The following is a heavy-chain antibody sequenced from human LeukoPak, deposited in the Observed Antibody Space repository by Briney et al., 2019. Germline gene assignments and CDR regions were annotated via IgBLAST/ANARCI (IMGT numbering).Heavy chain of an antibody. Sequence: HPGGSLRLSCETSGLTFSNYAMTWVRQAPGKGLEWVSSISNSGESRYDTDSVKGRFTISRDNSANMVYLQMNNLRAEDTALYYCAKDRCTNIWCSFDSWGQGTPVTVSS. D-gene: IGHD4/OR15-4a*01. CDR1: GLTFSNYA. CDR3: AKDRCTNIWCSFDS. CDR2: ISNSGESR. J-gene: IGHJ4*02. V-gene: IGHV3-23*01.